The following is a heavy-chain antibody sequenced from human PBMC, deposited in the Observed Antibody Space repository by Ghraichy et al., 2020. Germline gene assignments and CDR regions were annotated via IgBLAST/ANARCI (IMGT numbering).Heavy chain of an antibody. V-gene: IGHV3-43*01. CDR2: ISWDGGST. CDR1: GFTFDDYT. J-gene: IGHJ4*02. CDR3: AKGPRWSSSSLAYDY. D-gene: IGHD6-13*01. Sequence: GGSLRLSCAASGFTFDDYTMHWVRQAPGKGLEWVSLISWDGGSTYYADSVKGRFTISRDNSKNSLYLQMNSLRTEDTALYYCAKGPRWSSSSLAYDYWGQGTLVTVSS.